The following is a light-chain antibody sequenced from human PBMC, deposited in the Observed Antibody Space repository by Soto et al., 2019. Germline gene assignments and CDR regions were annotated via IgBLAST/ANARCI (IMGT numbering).Light chain of an antibody. J-gene: IGKJ5*01. CDR2: GAS. CDR1: QSVSSY. V-gene: IGKV3-20*01. Sequence: IVLTQSPATLSLSPWERATLSCRASQSVSSYLAWYQQKPGQAPRLLIYGASTRATGIPARFSGSGSGTDFTLTISRLEPEDIAVFYCQQYAESPITFGQGTRLEIK. CDR3: QQYAESPIT.